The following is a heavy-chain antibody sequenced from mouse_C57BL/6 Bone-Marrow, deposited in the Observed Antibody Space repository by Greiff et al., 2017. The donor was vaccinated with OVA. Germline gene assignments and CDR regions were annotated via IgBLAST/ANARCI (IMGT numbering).Heavy chain of an antibody. CDR1: GYTFTSYW. CDR2: IHPNSGST. CDR3: ARSDYSNFPFAY. D-gene: IGHD2-5*01. J-gene: IGHJ3*01. V-gene: IGHV1-64*01. Sequence: QVQLQQPGAELVKPGASVKLSCKASGYTFTSYWMHWVKQRPGQGLEWIGMIHPNSGSTNYNEKFKSKATLTVDKSSSTAYMQLSSLTSEDAAVEYCARSDYSNFPFAYWGQGTLVTVSA.